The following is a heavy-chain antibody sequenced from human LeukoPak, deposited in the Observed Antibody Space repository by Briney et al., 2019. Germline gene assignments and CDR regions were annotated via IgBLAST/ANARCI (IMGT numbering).Heavy chain of an antibody. Sequence: ASVKVSCKASGYTFTGYYMHWVRQAPGQGLEWMGWINPNSGGTNYAQKFQGRVTMTRDTSISTAYMELSRLRSDDTAVYYCARALNAGYSPYYFGYWGQGTLVTVSS. CDR2: INPNSGGT. CDR1: GYTFTGYY. D-gene: IGHD5-18*01. CDR3: ARALNAGYSPYYFGY. J-gene: IGHJ4*02. V-gene: IGHV1-2*02.